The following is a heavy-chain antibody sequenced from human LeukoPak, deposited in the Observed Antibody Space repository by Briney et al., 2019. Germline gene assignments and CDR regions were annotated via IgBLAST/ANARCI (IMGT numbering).Heavy chain of an antibody. Sequence: GASVKVSCKASGGTFSSYAISWVRQAPGQGLEWMGGIIPIFGTANYAQKFQGRVTITADESTSTAYMELSSLRSEDTAVYYCARDPGGIAARPGAFDIWGQGTMVTVSS. CDR3: ARDPGGIAARPGAFDI. CDR1: GGTFSSYA. V-gene: IGHV1-69*13. D-gene: IGHD6-6*01. CDR2: IIPIFGTA. J-gene: IGHJ3*02.